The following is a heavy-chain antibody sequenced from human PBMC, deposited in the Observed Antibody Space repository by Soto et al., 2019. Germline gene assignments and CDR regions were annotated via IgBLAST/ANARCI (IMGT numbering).Heavy chain of an antibody. D-gene: IGHD4-17*01. CDR3: AKGNYGDYGGFDP. CDR1: GFSFRTFA. J-gene: IGHJ5*02. V-gene: IGHV3-23*01. Sequence: EVQVLESGGDFIQPGGSLRLSCAASGFSFRTFAMTWVRRAPGKGLEWVSTIISTGISTYYADSVKGRFTISRANSKNTLYLQMNSLRAEDSAVYYCAKGNYGDYGGFDPWGQGTLVTVSS. CDR2: IISTGIST.